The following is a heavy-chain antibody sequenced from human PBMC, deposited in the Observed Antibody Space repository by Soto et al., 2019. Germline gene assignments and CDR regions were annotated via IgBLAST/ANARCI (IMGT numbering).Heavy chain of an antibody. J-gene: IGHJ5*02. D-gene: IGHD3-10*01. CDR3: ARGLNLRFVELFSQGWFDP. Sequence: SETLSLTCAVYGGSFSGYYWSWIRQPPGKGQEWIGEINHSGSTNYNPSLKSRVTISVDTSKNQFSLKLSSVTAADTAVYYCARGLNLRFVELFSQGWFDPWGKGTLVTVSS. CDR2: INHSGST. CDR1: GGSFSGYY. V-gene: IGHV4-34*01.